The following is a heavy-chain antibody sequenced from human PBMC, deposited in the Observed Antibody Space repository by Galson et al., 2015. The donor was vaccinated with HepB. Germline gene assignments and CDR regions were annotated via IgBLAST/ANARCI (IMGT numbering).Heavy chain of an antibody. CDR1: GFTFSNYG. D-gene: IGHD3-9*01. V-gene: IGHV3-23*01. CDR3: AKGRTGTGYRSQADS. J-gene: IGHJ4*02. CDR2: ISGSGDTI. Sequence: SLRLSCAASGFTFSNYGMNWVRQAPGKGLEWVSGISGSGDTIFYVGSVKGRFTISRDNSKNTLYLQMNSLRAEDTALYYCAKGRTGTGYRSQADSWGQGTLVTVSS.